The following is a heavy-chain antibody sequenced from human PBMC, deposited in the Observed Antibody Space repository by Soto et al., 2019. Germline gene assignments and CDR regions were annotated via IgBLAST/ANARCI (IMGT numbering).Heavy chain of an antibody. Sequence: GGSLRLSCSASGFTFSSYAMSWVRQAPGKGLEWVSAISGSGGSTYYADSVKGRFTISRDNSKNTLYLQMNSLRAEDTAVYYCAKDLRSDRGYCSGGSCQYWGQGTLVTVYS. D-gene: IGHD2-15*01. CDR3: AKDLRSDRGYCSGGSCQY. CDR1: GFTFSSYA. CDR2: ISGSGGST. J-gene: IGHJ4*02. V-gene: IGHV3-23*01.